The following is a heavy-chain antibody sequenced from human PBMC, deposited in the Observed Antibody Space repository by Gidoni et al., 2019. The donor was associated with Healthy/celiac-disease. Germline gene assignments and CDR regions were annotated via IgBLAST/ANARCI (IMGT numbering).Heavy chain of an antibody. D-gene: IGHD5-18*01. CDR2: ISGSGGST. CDR1: GFTFSSYA. J-gene: IGHJ3*02. Sequence: EVQLLESGGGLVQPVGSLRLSCAASGFTFSSYAMSWVRQAPGKGLEWVSAISGSGGSTYYADSVKGRFTISRDNSKNTLYLQMNSLRAEDTAVYYCAKDLGGIQLWLNAFDIWGQGTMVTVSS. CDR3: AKDLGGIQLWLNAFDI. V-gene: IGHV3-23*01.